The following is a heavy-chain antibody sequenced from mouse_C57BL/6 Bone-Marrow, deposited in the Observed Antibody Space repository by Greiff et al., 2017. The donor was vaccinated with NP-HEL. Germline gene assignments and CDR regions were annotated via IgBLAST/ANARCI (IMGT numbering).Heavy chain of an antibody. Sequence: VQLQQSGAELARPGASVKLSCKASGYTFTSYGISWVKQRTGQGLEWIGEIYPRSGNTYYNEKFKGKATLTADKSSSTAYMELRSLTSEDSAVYFCARRYGSSPLFAYWGRGTLVTVSA. CDR1: GYTFTSYG. D-gene: IGHD1-1*01. CDR2: IYPRSGNT. J-gene: IGHJ3*01. CDR3: ARRYGSSPLFAY. V-gene: IGHV1-81*01.